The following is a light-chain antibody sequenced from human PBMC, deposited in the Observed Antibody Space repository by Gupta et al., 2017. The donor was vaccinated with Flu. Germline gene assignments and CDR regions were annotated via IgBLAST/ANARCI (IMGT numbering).Light chain of an antibody. Sequence: DIQMTQSPSSLSASVGDRVTITCRASQSINNYLNWYQQRPGKAPELLIYAASSLQSEVPSRFSGSGAGTDFTLTISSLPTEDFTTYYCQQTYSVPLTFGGGTKVQIK. CDR2: AAS. CDR3: QQTYSVPLT. J-gene: IGKJ4*01. CDR1: QSINNY. V-gene: IGKV1-39*01.